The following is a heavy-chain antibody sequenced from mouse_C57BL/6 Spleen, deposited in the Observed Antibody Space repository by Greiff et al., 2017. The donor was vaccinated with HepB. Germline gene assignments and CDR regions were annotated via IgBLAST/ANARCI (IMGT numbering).Heavy chain of an antibody. Sequence: LVESGAELAKPGASVKLSCKASGYTFTSYWMHWVKQRPGQGLEWIGYINPSSGYTKYNQKFKDKATLTADKSSSTAYMQLSSLTYEDSAVYYCAKAEAGYRSYAMDYWGQGTSVTVSS. D-gene: IGHD2-2*01. CDR1: GYTFTSYW. CDR2: INPSSGYT. CDR3: AKAEAGYRSYAMDY. J-gene: IGHJ4*01. V-gene: IGHV1-7*01.